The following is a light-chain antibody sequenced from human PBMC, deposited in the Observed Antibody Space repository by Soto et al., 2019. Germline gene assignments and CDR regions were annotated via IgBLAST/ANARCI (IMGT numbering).Light chain of an antibody. CDR2: DAS. Sequence: EIVLTQSPATLSLSPGERATLSCRASQSVSSYLAWYQQKPGQAPRLLIYDASNRATGIPARFSGSGAETDFTLTISSLEPEDFAVYSCQQRSNWPPLFTVGPGTKVDIK. CDR1: QSVSSY. J-gene: IGKJ3*01. V-gene: IGKV3-11*01. CDR3: QQRSNWPPLFT.